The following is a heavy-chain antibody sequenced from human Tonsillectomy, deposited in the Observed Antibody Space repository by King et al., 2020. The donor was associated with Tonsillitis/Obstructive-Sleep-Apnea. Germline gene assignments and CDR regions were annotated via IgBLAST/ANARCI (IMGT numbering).Heavy chain of an antibody. CDR1: GGSISGYY. V-gene: IGHV4-59*01. D-gene: IGHD2-8*01. J-gene: IGHJ3*02. CDR2: IYYSGST. Sequence: QLQESGPGLVKPSETLSLTCTVSGGSISGYYWSWIRQPPGKGLEGIGYIYYSGSTNNNPSLKSRVTISVDTSKNQFSLKLASVTAADTAVYYCAREGAIMNAFDIWGQGTMVTVSS. CDR3: AREGAIMNAFDI.